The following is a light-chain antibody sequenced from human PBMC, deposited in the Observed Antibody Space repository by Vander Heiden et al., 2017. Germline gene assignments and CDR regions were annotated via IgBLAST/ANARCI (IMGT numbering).Light chain of an antibody. CDR3: QQRRDWPLT. CDR2: DAS. Sequence: EFVSTQSPATLSLSPGERATLSCRASQSVSSYLSWYQQKPGQAPMLLIYDASNRAAGIPARFSGSGSGTDFTLTISSLEPEDFAVYYCQQRRDWPLTFGGGTKVEIK. J-gene: IGKJ4*01. CDR1: QSVSSY. V-gene: IGKV3-11*01.